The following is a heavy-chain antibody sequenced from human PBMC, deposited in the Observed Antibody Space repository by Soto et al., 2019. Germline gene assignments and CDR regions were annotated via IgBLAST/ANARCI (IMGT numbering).Heavy chain of an antibody. CDR3: ATTGSY. Sequence: QVQLVESGGGVVQPGRSLRLSCAASGFTFSSYGMHWVRQAPGKGLEWVAVIWFDGSNKFYADSVKGRFTISRDNSKNIVSLQMNSLRDEDSAAYYCATTGSYWGQGTLVTVSS. CDR2: IWFDGSNK. J-gene: IGHJ4*02. V-gene: IGHV3-33*01. CDR1: GFTFSSYG.